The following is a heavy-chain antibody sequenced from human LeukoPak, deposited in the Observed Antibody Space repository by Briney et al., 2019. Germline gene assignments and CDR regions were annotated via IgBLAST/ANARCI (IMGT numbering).Heavy chain of an antibody. J-gene: IGHJ4*02. Sequence: ASMKVSCKASGYTFTGYFMHWVRQAPGQGLEWMGWINPNSGDTNYAQKFQGRVTMTRDTSFSTAYMDLSSLRSDDTAVYYCARDGNIVVVVAAPDYWGQGTLVTVSS. D-gene: IGHD2-15*01. CDR1: GYTFTGYF. CDR2: INPNSGDT. CDR3: ARDGNIVVVVAAPDY. V-gene: IGHV1-2*02.